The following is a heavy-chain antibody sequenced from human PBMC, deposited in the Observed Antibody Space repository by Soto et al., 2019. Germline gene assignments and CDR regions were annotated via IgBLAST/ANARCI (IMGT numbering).Heavy chain of an antibody. D-gene: IGHD2-2*01. CDR3: ARSPNSDIGVVPIRQKRGDYYGMDV. V-gene: IGHV3-48*02. CDR2: ISSSSSTI. J-gene: IGHJ6*02. Sequence: EVQLVESGGGLVQPGGSLRLSCAASGFTFSSYSMNWVRQAPGKGLEWVSYISSSSSTIYYADSVKGRFTISRDNAKNSLDLQMNRLRDEDTAVYYCARSPNSDIGVVPIRQKRGDYYGMDVWGQGTTVTVSS. CDR1: GFTFSSYS.